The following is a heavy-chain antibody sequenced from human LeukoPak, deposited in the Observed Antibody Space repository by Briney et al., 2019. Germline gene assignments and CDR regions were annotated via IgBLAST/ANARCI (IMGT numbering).Heavy chain of an antibody. CDR2: IYHSGST. Sequence: PSGTLSLTCAVSGGSISSSNWWSWVRQPPGKGLEWIGEIYHSGSTNYNPSLKSRVTISVDKSKNQFSLKLSSVTAADTAVYYCARVGGHDYGDSNWFDPWGQGTLVTVSS. V-gene: IGHV4-4*02. CDR3: ARVGGHDYGDSNWFDP. D-gene: IGHD4-17*01. CDR1: GGSISSSNW. J-gene: IGHJ5*02.